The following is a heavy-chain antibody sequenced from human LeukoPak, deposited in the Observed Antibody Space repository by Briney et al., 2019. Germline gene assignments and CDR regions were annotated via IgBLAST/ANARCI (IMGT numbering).Heavy chain of an antibody. CDR2: INSRGNS. D-gene: IGHD2-21*01. CDR1: GDSISTDY. J-gene: IGHJ4*02. V-gene: IGHV4-59*08. CDR3: ARLDCISDTCYNY. Sequence: PSETLSLTCIVSGDSISTDYWSWIRQSPGKGLEWIGYINSRGNSEYNPSLKSRVTISVDRSKKQVPLKMRSVTAADTAVYYCARLDCISDTCYNYWALGALVAVSS.